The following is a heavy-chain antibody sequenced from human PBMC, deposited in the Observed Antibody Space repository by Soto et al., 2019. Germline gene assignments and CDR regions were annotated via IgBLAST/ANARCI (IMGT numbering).Heavy chain of an antibody. J-gene: IGHJ4*02. CDR3: ARDEEDANLMIVVLPGDY. V-gene: IGHV1-18*01. Sequence: VQLVQSGGEVKKPGASVKVSCKASGYRFSRYGINWVRQAPGQGLEWMGWISTYDGNTHYAQKFQGRVTMTIDTSTNTAYLELRSLKSDDTAVYYCARDEEDANLMIVVLPGDYWGQGTLVSVSS. CDR2: ISTYDGNT. D-gene: IGHD3-22*01. CDR1: GYRFSRYG.